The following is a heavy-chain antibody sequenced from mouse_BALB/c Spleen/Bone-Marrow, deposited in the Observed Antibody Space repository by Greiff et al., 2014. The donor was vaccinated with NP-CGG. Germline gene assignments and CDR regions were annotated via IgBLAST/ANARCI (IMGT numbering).Heavy chain of an antibody. CDR2: ISSGSSTI. D-gene: IGHD3-1*01. CDR1: GFTFSSFG. Sequence: EVMLVESGGGLVQPGGSRKLSCAASGFTFSSFGMHWVRQAPEKGLEWVAYISSGSSTIYYADTVKGRSTISRDNPKNTLFLQMTSLRSEDTAMYYCARGAARATWFAYWGQGTLVTVSA. V-gene: IGHV5-17*02. CDR3: ARGAARATWFAY. J-gene: IGHJ3*01.